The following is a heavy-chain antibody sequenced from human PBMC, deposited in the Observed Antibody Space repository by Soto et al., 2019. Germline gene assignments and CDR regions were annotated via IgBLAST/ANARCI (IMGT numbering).Heavy chain of an antibody. CDR3: ARGGIYYDYIWGSYRRAEYFQH. CDR1: GFTFSSYS. Sequence: GGSLRLSCAASGFTFSSYSMNWVRQAPGKGLECVSSISSSSSYIYYADSVKGRFTISRDNAKNSLYLQMNCLRAEDTAVYYCARGGIYYDYIWGSYRRAEYFQHWGQGTLVTVSS. CDR2: ISSSSSYI. J-gene: IGHJ1*01. V-gene: IGHV3-21*01. D-gene: IGHD3-16*02.